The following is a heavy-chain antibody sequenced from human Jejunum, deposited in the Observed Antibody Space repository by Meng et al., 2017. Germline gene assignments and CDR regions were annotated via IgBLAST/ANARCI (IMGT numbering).Heavy chain of an antibody. CDR3: ATIDGGIPFDY. V-gene: IGHV3-48*03. Sequence: GGSLRLSCAASGFTFSDFEMNWVRQAPGKGLEWVSYVSRSGSTIYYADSVKGRFSISRDNAKNSLYLQMNSLRAEDTAVYYCATIDGGIPFDYWGQGTLVTVSS. CDR2: VSRSGSTI. CDR1: GFTFSDFE. J-gene: IGHJ4*02. D-gene: IGHD4-23*01.